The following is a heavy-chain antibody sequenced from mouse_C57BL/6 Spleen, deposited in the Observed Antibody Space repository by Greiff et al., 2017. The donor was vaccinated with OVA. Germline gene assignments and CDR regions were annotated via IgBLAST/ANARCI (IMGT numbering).Heavy chain of an antibody. CDR3: ARADYAWFAY. D-gene: IGHD1-1*01. CDR2: INPNNGGT. J-gene: IGHJ3*01. V-gene: IGHV1-26*01. Sequence: EVQLQQSGPELVKPGASVKISCKASGYTFTDYYMNWVKQSHGKSLEWIGDINPNNGGTSYNQKFKGKATLTVDKSSSTAYMALRSLTSEDSAVYYCARADYAWFAYGGKGTLVTVSA. CDR1: GYTFTDYY.